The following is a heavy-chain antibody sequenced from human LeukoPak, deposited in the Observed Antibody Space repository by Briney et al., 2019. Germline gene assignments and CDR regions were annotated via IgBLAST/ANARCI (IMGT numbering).Heavy chain of an antibody. D-gene: IGHD6-13*01. CDR1: GGSISSYY. J-gene: IGHJ4*02. CDR3: ARRGRSSSWDFDY. Sequence: PSETLSLTCTVSGGSISSYYWSWIRQPPGKGLEWIGCIYYSGSTNYNPSLKSRVTISVDTSKNQFSLKLSSVTAADTAVYYCARRGRSSSWDFDYWGQGTLVTVSS. V-gene: IGHV4-59*01. CDR2: IYYSGST.